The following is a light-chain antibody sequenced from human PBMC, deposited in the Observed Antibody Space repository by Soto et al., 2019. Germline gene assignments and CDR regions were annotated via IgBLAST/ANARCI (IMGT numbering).Light chain of an antibody. V-gene: IGKV3-15*01. J-gene: IGKJ3*01. CDR2: GVS. CDR1: QSVTSN. CDR3: QQYHNWPPIT. Sequence: EIMMTQSPATLSVSPGERATLSWRSSQSVTSNLAWYQQKPGQAPRLLMYGVSTRATGIAARFSGSGSGTEFTLTISSLQFEDYAVYYCQQYHNWPPITFGPGTKVDIK.